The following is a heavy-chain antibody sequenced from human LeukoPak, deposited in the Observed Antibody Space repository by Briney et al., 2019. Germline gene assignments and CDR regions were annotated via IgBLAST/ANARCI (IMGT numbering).Heavy chain of an antibody. V-gene: IGHV4-61*08. J-gene: IGHJ4*02. CDR1: GGSISSGGYY. Sequence: PSQTLSLTCTVSGGSISSGGYYWSWIRQPPGKGLEWIGYIYYSGSTNYNPSLKSRVTISVDTSKNQFSLKLGSVTAADTAVYYCARHGYSYGYRAPDEMNFDYWGQGTLVTVSS. D-gene: IGHD5-18*01. CDR2: IYYSGST. CDR3: ARHGYSYGYRAPDEMNFDY.